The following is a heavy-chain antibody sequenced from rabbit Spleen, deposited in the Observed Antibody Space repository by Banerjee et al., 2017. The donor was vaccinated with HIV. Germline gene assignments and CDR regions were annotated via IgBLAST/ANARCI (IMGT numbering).Heavy chain of an antibody. CDR1: GFSFSSSDY. CDR3: ARGSATMTMVITGYYLYL. CDR2: IAGSSSGFT. J-gene: IGHJ4*01. D-gene: IGHD2-1*01. V-gene: IGHV1S40*01. Sequence: QSLEESGGDLVKPGASLTLTCTASGFSFSSSDYMCWVRQAPGKGLEWISCIAGSSSGFTYSATWAKGRFTCSKTSSTTVTLQLTSLTAADTATYFSARGSATMTMVITGYYLYLWGPGTLVTVS.